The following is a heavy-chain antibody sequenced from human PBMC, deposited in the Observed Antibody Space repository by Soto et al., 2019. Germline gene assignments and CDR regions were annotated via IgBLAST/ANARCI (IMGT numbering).Heavy chain of an antibody. V-gene: IGHV3-21*01. Sequence: GGSLRLSCAASGFTFSSYSMNWVRQAPGKGLEWVSSISSSSSYIYYADSVKGRFTISRDNAKNSLYLQMNSLRAEDTAVYYCARRRTFGGVIVSFDYWGQGTLVTVSS. CDR1: GFTFSSYS. CDR2: ISSSSSYI. CDR3: ARRRTFGGVIVSFDY. D-gene: IGHD3-16*02. J-gene: IGHJ4*02.